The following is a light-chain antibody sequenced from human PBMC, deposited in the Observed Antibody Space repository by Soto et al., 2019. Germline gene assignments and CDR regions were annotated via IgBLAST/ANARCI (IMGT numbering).Light chain of an antibody. Sequence: QAVVTQPPSMSGAPGQRVTISCTGSSSNIGAGYDVHWYQQLPGTAPKLLIYGNSNRPSGVPDRFSGSKSGTSASLAITGLQAEDEADYYCQSYDSSLSGSVFGPGTKVTVL. CDR2: GNS. CDR3: QSYDSSLSGSV. J-gene: IGLJ1*01. CDR1: SSNIGAGYD. V-gene: IGLV1-40*01.